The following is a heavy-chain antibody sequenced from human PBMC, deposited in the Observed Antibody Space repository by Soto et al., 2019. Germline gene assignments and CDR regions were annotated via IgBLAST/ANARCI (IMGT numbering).Heavy chain of an antibody. CDR2: IYPGDSDT. V-gene: IGHV5-51*01. J-gene: IGHJ6*02. Sequence: PGESLKISCKGSGYSFTSYWIGWVRQMPGKGLEWMGIIYPGDSDTRYSPSFQGQVTISADKSISTAYLQWSSLKASDTAMYYCARHSLELVAAKSGMDVWGQGTTVTVSS. CDR1: GYSFTSYW. CDR3: ARHSLELVAAKSGMDV. D-gene: IGHD2-15*01.